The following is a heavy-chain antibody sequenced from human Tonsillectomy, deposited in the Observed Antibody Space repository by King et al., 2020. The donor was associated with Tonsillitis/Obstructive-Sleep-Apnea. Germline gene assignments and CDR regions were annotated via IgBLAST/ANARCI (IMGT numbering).Heavy chain of an antibody. J-gene: IGHJ6*03. CDR2: IIPIFGTT. D-gene: IGHD2-15*01. V-gene: IGHV1-69*01. CDR3: VSERDGSCSGGGTCPTRYYYYSMDV. Sequence: VQLVQSGAEVKKPGSSVKVSCMASGGTFSTYAISWVRQAPGQGLEWMGGIIPIFGTTDYAQKFQGRVTITAVESTNTAYMELSSLRSEDTAVYYCVSERDGSCSGGGTCPTRYYYYSMDVGGKGTAVSVSS. CDR1: GGTFSTYA.